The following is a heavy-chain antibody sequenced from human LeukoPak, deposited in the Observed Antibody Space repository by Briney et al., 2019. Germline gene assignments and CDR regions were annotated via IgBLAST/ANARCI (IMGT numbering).Heavy chain of an antibody. Sequence: GGSLRLSCAASGFTFSRYSMNWVRQAPGKGLEWISYISSSTSTIYYADSVKGRFTISRDIATNSLYLQKNSLGAEDTAVYYCARDQYGGYALDYWGQGTLVTVSS. J-gene: IGHJ4*02. V-gene: IGHV3-48*01. CDR2: ISSSTSTI. D-gene: IGHD4-17*01. CDR1: GFTFSRYS. CDR3: ARDQYGGYALDY.